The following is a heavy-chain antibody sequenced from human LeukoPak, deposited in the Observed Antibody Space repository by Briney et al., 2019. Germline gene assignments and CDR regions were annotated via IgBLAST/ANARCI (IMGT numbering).Heavy chain of an antibody. CDR2: ISSRGVTI. Sequence: GGSLRLSCAASGFTFSSYEMNWVRQAPGKGLEWVSYISSRGVTIYYADSVKGRFIISRDNAKNSLYLQMNSLRAEDTAVYFCARVGYDSSGRFDYWGQGTLVTVSS. J-gene: IGHJ4*02. V-gene: IGHV3-48*03. CDR3: ARVGYDSSGRFDY. D-gene: IGHD3-22*01. CDR1: GFTFSSYE.